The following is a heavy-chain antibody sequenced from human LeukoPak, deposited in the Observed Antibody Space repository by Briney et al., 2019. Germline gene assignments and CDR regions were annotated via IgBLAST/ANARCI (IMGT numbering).Heavy chain of an antibody. D-gene: IGHD2-2*01. Sequence: SETLSLTCTVSGGSISSSNYYWGWIRQPPGKGLEWIGSIYYSGSTYYNPSLKSRVTISVDTSKNQFSLKLSSVTAADTAVYYCARTGYCSSTSCYVDVVDYWGQGTLVTVSS. CDR1: GGSISSSNYY. J-gene: IGHJ4*02. CDR2: IYYSGST. V-gene: IGHV4-39*01. CDR3: ARTGYCSSTSCYVDVVDY.